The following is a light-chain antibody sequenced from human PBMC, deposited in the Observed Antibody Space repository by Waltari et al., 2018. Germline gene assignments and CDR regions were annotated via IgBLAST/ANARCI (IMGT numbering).Light chain of an antibody. J-gene: IGKJ1*01. CDR1: QNIGRY. V-gene: IGKV3-20*01. Sequence: EIVLTQSPGPLSLLPGERATLSCRASQNIGRYLVWYQQKPGQAPRLLIYGASSRAAGIPDRFSGSGSGTDFSLTISRLEPEDFAVYYCQNHERLPAVFGQGTKVEIK. CDR2: GAS. CDR3: QNHERLPAV.